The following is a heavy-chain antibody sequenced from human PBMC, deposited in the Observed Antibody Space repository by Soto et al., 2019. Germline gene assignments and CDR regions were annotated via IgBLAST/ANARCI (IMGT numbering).Heavy chain of an antibody. V-gene: IGHV3-23*01. CDR1: GFTFSICA. J-gene: IGHJ6*02. D-gene: IGHD2-15*01. CDR3: AKDRGSGYYYYYGLDV. CDR2: ISGSGDNT. Sequence: GGSLRLSCAASGFTFSICAMNLVRQAPGKGLEWVSTISGSGDNTYYADSVKGRFTISRDNSKNTQYLQINSLRAEDTAVYYCAKDRGSGYYYYYGLDVWGQGTTVTVSS.